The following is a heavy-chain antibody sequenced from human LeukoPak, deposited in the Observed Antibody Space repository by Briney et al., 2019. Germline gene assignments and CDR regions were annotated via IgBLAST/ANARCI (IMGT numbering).Heavy chain of an antibody. J-gene: IGHJ4*02. Sequence: PPETLSLTCTVSSDSIYSSNYYWGWIRQPPGKGPEWNGSIYYSGSTYYNSSLKSRVTISVDTSKNQFSLKLSSLTAADTAVYYCARAAYCGGDCYLFDYWGQGTLVTVFS. CDR3: ARAAYCGGDCYLFDY. V-gene: IGHV4-39*01. CDR1: SDSIYSSNYY. D-gene: IGHD2-21*02. CDR2: IYYSGST.